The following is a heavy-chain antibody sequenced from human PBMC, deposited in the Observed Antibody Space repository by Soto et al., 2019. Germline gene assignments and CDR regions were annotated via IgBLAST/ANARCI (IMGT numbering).Heavy chain of an antibody. CDR2: IYYSGST. J-gene: IGHJ4*02. V-gene: IGHV4-31*02. CDR1: GDSISSDAYY. D-gene: IGHD1-26*01. Sequence: MASETLSLTCTVSGDSISSDAYYWSWIRPHPGKGLEWIGYIYYSGSTYCNPSLESRVTISVDTSENQFSLTLSSVTAADTAVYYCARKLAGSATHFDDWGQGTLVTVSS. CDR3: ARKLAGSATHFDD.